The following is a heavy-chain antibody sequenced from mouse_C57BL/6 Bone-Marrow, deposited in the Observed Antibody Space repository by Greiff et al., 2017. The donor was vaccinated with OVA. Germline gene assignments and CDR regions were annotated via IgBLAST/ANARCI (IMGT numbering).Heavy chain of an antibody. Sequence: QVQLQQSGAELVKPGASVKMSCKASGYTFTSYWITWVKQRPGQGLEWIGDIYPGSGSTNYNEKFKSKATLTVDTSSSTAYMQLSSLTSEDSAVYDCARQLRLRRAMDYWGQGTSVTVSS. V-gene: IGHV1-55*01. D-gene: IGHD3-2*02. J-gene: IGHJ4*01. CDR3: ARQLRLRRAMDY. CDR1: GYTFTSYW. CDR2: IYPGSGST.